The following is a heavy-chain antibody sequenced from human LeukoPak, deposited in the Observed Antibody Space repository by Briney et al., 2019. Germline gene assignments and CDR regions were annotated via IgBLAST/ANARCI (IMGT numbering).Heavy chain of an antibody. J-gene: IGHJ6*03. CDR2: ISSSSSTI. CDR3: ARELPTNYCYYMDV. D-gene: IGHD1-26*01. Sequence: SGGSLRLSCAASGFTFSSYSMNWVRQAPGKGLEWVSYISSSSSTIYYADSVKGRFTISRDNAKNSLYLQMNSLRAEDAAVYYCARELPTNYCYYMDVWGKGTTVTVSS. CDR1: GFTFSSYS. V-gene: IGHV3-48*01.